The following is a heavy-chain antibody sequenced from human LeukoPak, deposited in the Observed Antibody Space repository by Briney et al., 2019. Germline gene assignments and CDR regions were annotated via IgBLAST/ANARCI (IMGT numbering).Heavy chain of an antibody. Sequence: SETLSLTCTVSGGSISSYYWSWIRQPAGKGLEWIGRIYTSGSTNYNPSLKSRVTMSVDTSKNQFSLKLSSVTAADTAVYYCARSDYDFWSGHRLDFDYWGQGTLVTVSS. D-gene: IGHD3-3*01. CDR3: ARSDYDFWSGHRLDFDY. CDR1: GGSISSYY. CDR2: IYTSGST. J-gene: IGHJ4*02. V-gene: IGHV4-4*07.